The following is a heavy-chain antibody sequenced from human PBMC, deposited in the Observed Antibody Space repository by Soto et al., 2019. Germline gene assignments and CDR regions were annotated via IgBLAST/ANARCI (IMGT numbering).Heavy chain of an antibody. J-gene: IGHJ4*02. CDR2: IYSNGNT. D-gene: IGHD5-12*01. Sequence: SETLSLTCTVSGDSINNYYWSWMRLPAGKGLEWIGRIYSNGNTYYNPSLKSRVSMSVDTSKNQFSLILKTVTAADTAVYYCARGGAVATTAHFDHWGQGTLVTVYS. CDR3: ARGGAVATTAHFDH. V-gene: IGHV4-4*07. CDR1: GDSINNYY.